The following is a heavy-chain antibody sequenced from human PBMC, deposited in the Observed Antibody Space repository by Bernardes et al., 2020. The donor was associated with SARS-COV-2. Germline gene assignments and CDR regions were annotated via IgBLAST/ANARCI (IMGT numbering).Heavy chain of an antibody. CDR2: IYYSGST. J-gene: IGHJ4*02. D-gene: IGHD6-13*01. CDR1: GGSISSSSYY. CDR3: ARRLAAAGPLDY. Sequence: SETLYLTCTVSGGSISSSSYYWGWIRQPPGKGLEWIGSIYYSGSTYYNPSLKSRVTISVDTSKNQFSLKLSSVTAADTAVYYCARRLAAAGPLDYWGQGTLVTVSS. V-gene: IGHV4-39*01.